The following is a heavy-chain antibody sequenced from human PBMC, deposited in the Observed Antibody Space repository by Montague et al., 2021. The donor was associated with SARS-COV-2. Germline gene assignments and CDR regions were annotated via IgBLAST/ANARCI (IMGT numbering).Heavy chain of an antibody. J-gene: IGHJ4*02. CDR2: IYYSGST. CDR3: AREPDYGDYFDY. Sequence: SETLSLTRTVSGGSISSYYWSWIRQHPGKGLEWIGYIYYSGSTNYNPSLKSRVTISVDTSKNQFSLKLSSVTAADTAVYYCAREPDYGDYFDYWGQGTLVTVSS. CDR1: GGSISSYY. V-gene: IGHV4-59*01. D-gene: IGHD4-17*01.